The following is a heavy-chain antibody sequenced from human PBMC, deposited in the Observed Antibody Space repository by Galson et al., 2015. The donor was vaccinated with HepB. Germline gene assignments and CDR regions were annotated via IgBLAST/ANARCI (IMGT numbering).Heavy chain of an antibody. J-gene: IGHJ5*02. V-gene: IGHV3-11*06. CDR2: ISSSSSYT. Sequence: SLRLSCAASGFTFSDYYMSWIRQAPGKGLEWVSYISSSSSYTNYADSVKGRFTISRDNAKNSLYLQMNSLRAEDTAVYYCARDSGDYGGYNWFDPWGQGTLVTVSS. CDR3: ARDSGDYGGYNWFDP. D-gene: IGHD4-23*01. CDR1: GFTFSDYY.